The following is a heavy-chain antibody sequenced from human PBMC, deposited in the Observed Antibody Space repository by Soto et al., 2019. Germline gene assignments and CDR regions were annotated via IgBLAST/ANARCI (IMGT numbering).Heavy chain of an antibody. D-gene: IGHD1-1*01. CDR1: GFTFSDYY. Sequence: GGSLRLSCAASGFTFSDYYMSWIRQAPGKGLEWVSYISSSGSTIYYADSVKGRFTISRDNAKNSLYLQMNSLRAEDTAVYYCARDVSPGGKVPVPGWFDPWGQGTLVTVSS. J-gene: IGHJ5*02. CDR2: ISSSGSTI. CDR3: ARDVSPGGKVPVPGWFDP. V-gene: IGHV3-11*01.